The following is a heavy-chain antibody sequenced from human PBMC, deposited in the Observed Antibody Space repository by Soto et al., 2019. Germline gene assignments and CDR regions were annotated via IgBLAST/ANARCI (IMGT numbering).Heavy chain of an antibody. CDR1: GFSLSAREVG. D-gene: IGHD3-10*01. CDR2: IYWDDDK. CDR3: AHRGYYYGSGSYYTH. Sequence: QITLKESGPTLVKPTQTLTLTCTFSGFSLSAREVGVGWIRQPPGKALEWLALIYWDDDKRYSPSLKSRLTITKDTSRNQVVLTMTNMDPADTGTYYCAHRGYYYGSGSYYTHWGQGTLFTVSS. J-gene: IGHJ4*02. V-gene: IGHV2-5*02.